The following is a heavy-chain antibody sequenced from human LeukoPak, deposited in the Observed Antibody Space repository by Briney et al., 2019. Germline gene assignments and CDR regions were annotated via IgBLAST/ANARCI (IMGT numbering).Heavy chain of an antibody. CDR3: AKDTYYYDSSGYYPTFDY. CDR2: ISGSGGST. Sequence: PGGSLRLSCAASGFTFNNYAMSWVRQAPGKGLEWVSAISGSGGSTYYADSVKGRFTISRDNSKNTLYLQMNSLRAEDTAVYYCAKDTYYYDSSGYYPTFDYWGQGTLVTVSS. J-gene: IGHJ4*02. D-gene: IGHD3-22*01. V-gene: IGHV3-23*01. CDR1: GFTFNNYA.